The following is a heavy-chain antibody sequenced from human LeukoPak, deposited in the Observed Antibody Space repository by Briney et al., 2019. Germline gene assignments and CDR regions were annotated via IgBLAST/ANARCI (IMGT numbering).Heavy chain of an antibody. J-gene: IGHJ4*02. V-gene: IGHV3-23*01. CDR1: GFTFSSYA. CDR3: AKDERGFSRRVDS. CDR2: ISGSGGYT. D-gene: IGHD2-2*01. Sequence: PGGSLRLSCAASGFTFSSYAMSWVRQAPGKGLEWLSAISGSGGYTSYADSVKGRFTISRDNSKNTLYLQMNSLRAEDTALYFCAKDERGFSRRVDSWGQGTLVTVSS.